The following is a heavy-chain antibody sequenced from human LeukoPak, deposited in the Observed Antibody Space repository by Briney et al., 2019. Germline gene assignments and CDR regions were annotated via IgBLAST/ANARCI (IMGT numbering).Heavy chain of an antibody. CDR3: ASGTGPLAGYFDY. Sequence: SETLSLTCTVSGGSISSSSYYWGWIRQPPGKGLEWIGSIYYSGSTYYNPSLKSRVTISVDTSKNQFSLKLSSVTAADTAVYYCASGTGPLAGYFDYWGQGTLVTVSS. V-gene: IGHV4-39*01. CDR2: IYYSGST. J-gene: IGHJ4*02. D-gene: IGHD1-1*01. CDR1: GGSISSSSYY.